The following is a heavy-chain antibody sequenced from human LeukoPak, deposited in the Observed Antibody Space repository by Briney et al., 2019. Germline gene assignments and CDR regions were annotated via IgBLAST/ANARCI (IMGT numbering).Heavy chain of an antibody. V-gene: IGHV4-59*01. CDR2: IYYSGST. J-gene: IGHJ3*02. CDR1: GGSISSYY. D-gene: IGHD1-26*01. CDR3: ARELVGATDSEAFDI. Sequence: SETLSLTCTVSGGSISSYYWSWIRQPPGKGLEWIGYIYYSGSTNYNPSLKSRVTISVDTSKNQFSLKLSSVTAADTAVYYCARELVGATDSEAFDIWGQGTMVTVSS.